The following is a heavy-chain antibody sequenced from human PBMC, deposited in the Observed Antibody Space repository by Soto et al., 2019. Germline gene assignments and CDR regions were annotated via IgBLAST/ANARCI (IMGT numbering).Heavy chain of an antibody. CDR2: IKQDGSEK. CDR3: ASHTVTTSIYYYYYYMDV. V-gene: IGHV3-7*01. Sequence: GGSLRLSCAASGFTFSSYWMSWVRQAPGKGLEWVANIKQDGSEKYYVDTVKGQFTISRDNAKNSLYLQMNSLRAEDTAVYYCASHTVTTSIYYYYYYMDVWGKGTTVTVSS. J-gene: IGHJ6*03. D-gene: IGHD4-17*01. CDR1: GFTFSSYW.